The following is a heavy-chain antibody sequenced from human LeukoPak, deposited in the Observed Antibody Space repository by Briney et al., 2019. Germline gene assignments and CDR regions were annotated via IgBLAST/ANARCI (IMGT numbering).Heavy chain of an antibody. D-gene: IGHD6-19*01. CDR3: ARSHSTGWFPSDY. V-gene: IGHV5-51*01. CDR2: IYPGDSGDSDT. CDR1: GYRFATYW. J-gene: IGHJ4*02. Sequence: GESLQISFQGSGYRFATYWIGWVRPMPGKGLEWMGIIYPGDSGDSDTRYGPSFQGQVTISADKSISTAYLQWSSLKASDTAMYYCARSHSTGWFPSDYWGQGTLVTVSS.